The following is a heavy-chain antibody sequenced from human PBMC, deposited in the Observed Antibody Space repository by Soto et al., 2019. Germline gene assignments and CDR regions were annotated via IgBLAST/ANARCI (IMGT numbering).Heavy chain of an antibody. Sequence: ASVKVSSKAPGYTFTNYGISWVRQAPGQGLEWMGWINAYNGNTKSAQKLQGRVTLTTDTSTSTAYMELRSLRSDDTAVYYCARGAAAGLNDCWGQGTLVTVSS. D-gene: IGHD6-13*01. V-gene: IGHV1-18*01. CDR2: INAYNGNT. J-gene: IGHJ4*02. CDR3: ARGAAAGLNDC. CDR1: GYTFTNYG.